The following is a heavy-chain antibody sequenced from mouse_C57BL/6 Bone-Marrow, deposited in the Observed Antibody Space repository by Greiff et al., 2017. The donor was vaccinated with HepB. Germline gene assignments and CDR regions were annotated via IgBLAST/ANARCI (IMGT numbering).Heavy chain of an antibody. D-gene: IGHD1-1*01. J-gene: IGHJ2*01. V-gene: IGHV5-9-1*02. CDR2: ISSGGDYI. CDR3: TRGYYYGSSPFDY. Sequence: EVQRVESGEGLVKPGGSLKLSCAASGFTFSSYAMSWVHQTPEKRLEWVAYISSGGDYIYYADTVKGRFTISRDNARNTLYLQMSSLKSEDTAMYYCTRGYYYGSSPFDYWGQGTTLTVSS. CDR1: GFTFSSYA.